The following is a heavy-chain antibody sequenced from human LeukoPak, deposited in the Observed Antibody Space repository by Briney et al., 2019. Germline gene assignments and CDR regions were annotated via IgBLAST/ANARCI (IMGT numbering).Heavy chain of an antibody. CDR2: ISSSGSTI. D-gene: IGHD2-2*01. Sequence: PGGSLRLSCAASGFTFSDYYMSWIRQAPGKGLEWVSYISSSGSTIYYADSVKGRFTISRDNAKNSLYLQMNSLRAEDTAVYYCARGLDYCSSTSCPWDWFDPWGQGTLVTVSS. J-gene: IGHJ5*02. CDR1: GFTFSDYY. V-gene: IGHV3-11*01. CDR3: ARGLDYCSSTSCPWDWFDP.